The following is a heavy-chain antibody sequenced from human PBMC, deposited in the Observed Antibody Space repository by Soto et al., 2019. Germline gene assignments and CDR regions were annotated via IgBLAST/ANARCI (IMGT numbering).Heavy chain of an antibody. CDR1: GYTFTSYT. J-gene: IGHJ4*02. V-gene: IGHV1-18*01. CDR2: INPYNSNT. D-gene: IGHD1-1*01. Sequence: QVQLVQSGAEVKKPGASVKVSCKASGYTFTSYTITWVRQAPGQGLEWMGWINPYNSNTNYAQKFQDRVTMTTDTSTSTAYMELRILRSDDTAVYYCARVDAYNQPNFGYWGQGTLVTVSS. CDR3: ARVDAYNQPNFGY.